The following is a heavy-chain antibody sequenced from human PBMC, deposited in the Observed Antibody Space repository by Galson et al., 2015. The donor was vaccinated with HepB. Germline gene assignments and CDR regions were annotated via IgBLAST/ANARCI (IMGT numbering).Heavy chain of an antibody. CDR3: AKVSGGPGD. D-gene: IGHD2-15*01. V-gene: IGHV3-30*18. J-gene: IGHJ4*02. CDR1: GFGVRSYD. Sequence: CAASGFGVRSYDIHWVRQAPGKGLEWVALISSDGSKKYYGDSVRGRLIISRDNSKNTLYLQLNGLRPEDTAVYYCAKVSGGPGDWGQGTLVTVSS. CDR2: ISSDGSKK.